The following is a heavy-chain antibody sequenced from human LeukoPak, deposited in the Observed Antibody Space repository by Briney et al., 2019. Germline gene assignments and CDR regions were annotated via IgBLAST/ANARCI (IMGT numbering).Heavy chain of an antibody. CDR2: IYSGGST. CDR1: GFTFSSYS. V-gene: IGHV3-66*01. J-gene: IGHJ4*02. CDR3: AREPHTYYDSSNYYDY. D-gene: IGHD3-22*01. Sequence: PGGSLRLSCAASGFTFSSYSMNWVRQAPGKGLEWVSVIYSGGSTYYADSVKGRFTISRDNSKNTLYLQMNSLRAEDTAVYYCAREPHTYYDSSNYYDYWGQGTLVTVSS.